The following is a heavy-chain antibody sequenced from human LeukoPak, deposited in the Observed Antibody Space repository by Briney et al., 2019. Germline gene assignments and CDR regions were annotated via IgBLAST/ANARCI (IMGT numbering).Heavy chain of an antibody. CDR2: INLNSGDT. V-gene: IGHV1-2*02. Sequence: ASVKVSYKASGYTFTAYYMHWVRQAPGQGLEWMGWINLNSGDTNYAQKFQGRVTMTRDTSISTAYMELSRLKSDDTAVFYCARGVTARGFYYYMDVWGKGTTVTISS. CDR3: ARGVTARGFYYYMDV. CDR1: GYTFTAYY. D-gene: IGHD2-21*02. J-gene: IGHJ6*03.